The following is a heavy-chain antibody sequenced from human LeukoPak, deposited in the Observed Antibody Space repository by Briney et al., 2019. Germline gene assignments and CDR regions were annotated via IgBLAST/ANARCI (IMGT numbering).Heavy chain of an antibody. J-gene: IGHJ6*03. V-gene: IGHV3-21*01. CDR1: GFTFSSYG. Sequence: GSLRLSCAASGFTFSSYGMNWVRPAPGKGLEWVSSISSSSSYIYYADSVKGRFTISRDNAKNSLYLQMNSLRAEDTAVYYCARMNWVHYYYYYMDVWGKGTTVTVSS. CDR2: ISSSSSYI. CDR3: ARMNWVHYYYYYMDV. D-gene: IGHD3-16*01.